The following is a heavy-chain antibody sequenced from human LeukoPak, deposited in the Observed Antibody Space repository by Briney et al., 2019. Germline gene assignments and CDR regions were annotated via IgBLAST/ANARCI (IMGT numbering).Heavy chain of an antibody. Sequence: ASVKVSCKASGYTFTSYGISWVRQAPGQGLEWMGWISAYNGNTNYAQKLQGRVTMTTDTSTSTAYMDLSSLRSDDTAVYYCATDHRENNYAYYFDYWGQGTLVTVSS. CDR2: ISAYNGNT. J-gene: IGHJ4*02. CDR3: ATDHRENNYAYYFDY. D-gene: IGHD1/OR15-1a*01. CDR1: GYTFTSYG. V-gene: IGHV1-18*01.